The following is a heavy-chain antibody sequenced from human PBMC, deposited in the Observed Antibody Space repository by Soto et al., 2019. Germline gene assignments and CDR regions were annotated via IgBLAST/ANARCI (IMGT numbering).Heavy chain of an antibody. CDR2: ISYDETNK. V-gene: IGHV3-30*18. CDR3: AKRSGYYFDS. J-gene: IGHJ4*02. D-gene: IGHD3-3*01. Sequence: VQRVESGGGVVQPGRSLRLSCAASGFTFSTYGMHWVRQAPGKGLEWVAVISYDETNKYYADSVKGRFTISRDNSKNTLYLEMSSLRAEDTSIYYCAKRSGYYFDSWGQGTLVTVSS. CDR1: GFTFSTYG.